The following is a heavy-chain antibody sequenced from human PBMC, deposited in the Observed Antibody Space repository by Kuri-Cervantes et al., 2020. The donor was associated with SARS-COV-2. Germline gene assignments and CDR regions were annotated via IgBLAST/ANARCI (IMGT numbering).Heavy chain of an antibody. Sequence: ASVKVSCKASGYTFTSYDINWVRQATGQGLEWMGWINPNSGGTNYAQKFQGRVTMTRDTSISTVYMELSRLRSDDTAVYYCAKERAGTTFSAFDIWGQGTMVTVSS. D-gene: IGHD1-1*01. V-gene: IGHV1-2*02. CDR2: INPNSGGT. CDR1: GYTFTSYD. J-gene: IGHJ3*02. CDR3: AKERAGTTFSAFDI.